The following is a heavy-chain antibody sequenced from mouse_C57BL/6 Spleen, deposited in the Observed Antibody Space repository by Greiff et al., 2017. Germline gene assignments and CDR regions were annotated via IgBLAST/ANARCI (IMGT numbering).Heavy chain of an antibody. Sequence: QVQLQQPGAELVKPGASVKMSCKASGYTFTSYWITWVKQRPGQGLAWIGDIFPGSGSTNYHEKFKSPATLTVDTSSSAAYMQLSSLTSEASAVYYCARGDYDDYYAMDYWGQGTSVTVSS. D-gene: IGHD2-4*01. CDR1: GYTFTSYW. J-gene: IGHJ4*01. CDR3: ARGDYDDYYAMDY. CDR2: IFPGSGST. V-gene: IGHV1-55*01.